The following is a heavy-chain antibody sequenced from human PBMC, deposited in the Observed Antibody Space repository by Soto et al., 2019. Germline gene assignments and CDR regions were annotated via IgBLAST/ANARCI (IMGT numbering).Heavy chain of an antibody. CDR2: ISGSGDNT. J-gene: IGHJ3*02. CDR3: ARRSSDYGAKGAFDI. CDR1: GFTFSSSA. D-gene: IGHD4-17*01. V-gene: IGHV3-23*01. Sequence: AGGSLRLSCAASGFTFSSSAMSWVRQAPGKGLEWVSAISGSGDNTYHADSVKGRFTISRDNAKNTLYLQMNSLRAEDTAIYYCARRSSDYGAKGAFDIWGQGXMVTV.